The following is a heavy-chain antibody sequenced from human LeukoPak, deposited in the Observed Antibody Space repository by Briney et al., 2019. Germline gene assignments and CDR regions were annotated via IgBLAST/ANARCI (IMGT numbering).Heavy chain of an antibody. D-gene: IGHD3-9*01. J-gene: IGHJ6*01. CDR1: GYTFTSYH. Sequence: GGAVTDSCKDSGYTFTSYHINWVGQAAGEGLEGMGWMNYKRGNPGYAQKFQGRLTMTRTTSISTAYMELTSLRSEDTAVYYCARHYDILTGYYSSYYYGMAVWGQGDTVTVSS. CDR3: ARHYDILTGYYSSYYYGMAV. V-gene: IGHV1-8*01. CDR2: MNYKRGNP.